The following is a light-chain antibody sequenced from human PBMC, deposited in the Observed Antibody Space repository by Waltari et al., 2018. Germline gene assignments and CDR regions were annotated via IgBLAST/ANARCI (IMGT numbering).Light chain of an antibody. CDR2: GAS. CDR3: QQYNEWLT. J-gene: IGKJ4*01. V-gene: IGKV3-15*01. Sequence: IVMTQSPATLSVSPGERATLSCRASQSVSSNLAWYQQKPGQAPRLLIYGASTRATGIPARFSGSGSGTEFTLTISSLQSEDFAVYYCQQYNEWLTFGGGTEVEIK. CDR1: QSVSSN.